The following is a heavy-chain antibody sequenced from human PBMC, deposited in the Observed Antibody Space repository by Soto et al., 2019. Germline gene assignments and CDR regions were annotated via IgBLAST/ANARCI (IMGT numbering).Heavy chain of an antibody. V-gene: IGHV4-31*03. CDR1: GGSISSGGYY. Sequence: PSETLSLTCTVSGGSISSGGYYWSWIRQHPGKGLEWIGYIYYSGSTYYNPSLKSRVTISVDTSKNQFSLKLSSVTAADTAVYYCARLGLAYYDLWSGYYGPFDIWGQGTMVTVSS. CDR2: IYYSGST. CDR3: ARLGLAYYDLWSGYYGPFDI. J-gene: IGHJ3*02. D-gene: IGHD3-3*01.